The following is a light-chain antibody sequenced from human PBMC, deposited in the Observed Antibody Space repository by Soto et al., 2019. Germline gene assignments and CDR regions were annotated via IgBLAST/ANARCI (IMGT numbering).Light chain of an antibody. CDR2: DAS. CDR1: QSVSSY. J-gene: IGKJ5*01. Sequence: SVFTQSPATLALSPWEISALSCGASQSVSSYLAWYQQKPGQAPRLLIYDASNRATGIPARFSGSGSGTDFTLTISSLEPEDFAVYYCQQRSNWPITFGQGTRLEIK. V-gene: IGKV3-11*01. CDR3: QQRSNWPIT.